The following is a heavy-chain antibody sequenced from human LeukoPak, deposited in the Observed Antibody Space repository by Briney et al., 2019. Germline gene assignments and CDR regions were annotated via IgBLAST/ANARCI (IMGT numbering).Heavy chain of an antibody. V-gene: IGHV3-48*03. Sequence: GGSLRLSCAASGFTFSSYEMNWVRQAPGKGLEWVSYISSSGSIIYYADSVKSRFTISRDNAKNSLYLQMNSLRAEDTAVYYCAELGITMIGGVWGKGTTVTISS. CDR2: ISSSGSII. CDR3: AELGITMIGGV. CDR1: GFTFSSYE. J-gene: IGHJ6*04. D-gene: IGHD3-10*02.